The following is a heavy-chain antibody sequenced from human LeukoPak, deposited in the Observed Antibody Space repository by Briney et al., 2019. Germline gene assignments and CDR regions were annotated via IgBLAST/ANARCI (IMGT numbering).Heavy chain of an antibody. D-gene: IGHD3-22*01. V-gene: IGHV3-21*01. CDR3: ARADSSGTFDP. CDR1: GFTFSSYS. Sequence: GGSLRLSCAASGFTFSSYSMNWVRQAPGKGLEWVSSISSSSSYIYYADSAEGRFTISRDNAKNSLYLQMNSLRAEDTAVYYCARADSSGTFDPWGQGTLVTVSS. CDR2: ISSSSSYI. J-gene: IGHJ5*02.